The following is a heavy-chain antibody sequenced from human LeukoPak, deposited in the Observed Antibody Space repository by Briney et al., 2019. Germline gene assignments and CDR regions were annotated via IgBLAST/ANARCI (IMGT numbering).Heavy chain of an antibody. J-gene: IGHJ5*02. V-gene: IGHV4-31*03. CDR2: IYYSGST. D-gene: IGHD6-13*01. Sequence: SETLSLTCTVSGGSISSGGYYWSWIRQHPGKGLEWTGYIYYSGSTYYNPSLKSRVTISVDTSKNQFSLKLSSVTAADTAVYYCARTENQLVPWFDPWGQGTLVTVSS. CDR3: ARTENQLVPWFDP. CDR1: GGSISSGGYY.